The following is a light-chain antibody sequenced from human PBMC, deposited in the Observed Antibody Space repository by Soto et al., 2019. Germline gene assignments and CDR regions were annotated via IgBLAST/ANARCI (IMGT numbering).Light chain of an antibody. Sequence: QSVLSQPASVSGSPGQSITISCTGSSSDVGGYDYVSWYQQHPGKAPKLMVYEVSNRPSGVSDRFSGSKSGNTASLTISGLQADDEADYYCSSYTNSITLVFGGGTKVTVL. CDR1: SSDVGGYDY. CDR2: EVS. V-gene: IGLV2-14*03. J-gene: IGLJ2*01. CDR3: SSYTNSITLV.